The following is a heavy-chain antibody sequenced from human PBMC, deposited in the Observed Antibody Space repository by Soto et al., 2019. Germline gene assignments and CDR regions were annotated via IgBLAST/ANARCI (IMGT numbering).Heavy chain of an antibody. CDR1: GGSISSYY. V-gene: IGHV4-59*01. J-gene: IGHJ6*02. D-gene: IGHD2-2*01. Sequence: TSETLSLTCTVSGGSISSYYWSWIRQPPGKGLEWIGYIYYSGSTNYNPSLKSRVTISVDTSKNQFSLKLSSVTAADTAVYYCARDKVVPAAMYNYYYGMDVWGQGTTVTVSS. CDR3: ARDKVVPAAMYNYYYGMDV. CDR2: IYYSGST.